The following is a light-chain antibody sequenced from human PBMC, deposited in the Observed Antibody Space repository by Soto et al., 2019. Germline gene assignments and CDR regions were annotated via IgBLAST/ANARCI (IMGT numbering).Light chain of an antibody. Sequence: DIQMTQYPSTLSASVGDRVTITCRASQSISSWLAWYQQKPGKDPKLLIYKSSSLESGVPSRFSGSGSGTEFTLTISSLQPDDFATYYCQQYNSYSRTLGQGTKV. CDR3: QQYNSYSRT. CDR2: KSS. CDR1: QSISSW. J-gene: IGKJ1*01. V-gene: IGKV1-5*03.